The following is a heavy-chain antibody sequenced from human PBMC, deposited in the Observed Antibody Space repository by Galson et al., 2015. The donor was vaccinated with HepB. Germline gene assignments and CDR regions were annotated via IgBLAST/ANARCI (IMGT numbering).Heavy chain of an antibody. CDR2: INPNSGGT. J-gene: IGHJ4*02. V-gene: IGHV1-2*02. Sequence: SVRVSCKASGSTFTGYYMHWVRQAPGQGLEWMGWINPNSGGTNYAQKFQGRVTMTRDTSISTAYMELSRLRSDDTAVYYCARTQRPRLQLRFLEWLPIKNARLLSWDYWGQGTLVTVSS. CDR1: GSTFTGYY. CDR3: ARTQRPRLQLRFLEWLPIKNARLLSWDY. D-gene: IGHD3-3*01.